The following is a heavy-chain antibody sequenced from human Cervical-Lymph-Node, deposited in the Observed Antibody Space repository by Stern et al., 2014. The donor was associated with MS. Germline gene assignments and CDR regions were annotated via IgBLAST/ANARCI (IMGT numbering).Heavy chain of an antibody. CDR3: VKGWAHSGSYLEGP. J-gene: IGHJ5*02. V-gene: IGHV3-33*06. Sequence: QVQLVQSGGGVVQPGRSLRLSCAASGFTFSGYGMHWVRQAPGKGLEWVALIYYDGSNKYYADSVKGRFTISRDNSKNTLYLQMNSLRGEDTAVYYCVKGWAHSGSYLEGPWGQGTLVTVSS. D-gene: IGHD1-26*01. CDR1: GFTFSGYG. CDR2: IYYDGSNK.